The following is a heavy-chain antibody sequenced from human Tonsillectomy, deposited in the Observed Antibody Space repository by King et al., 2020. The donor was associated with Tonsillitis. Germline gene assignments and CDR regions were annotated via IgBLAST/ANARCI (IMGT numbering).Heavy chain of an antibody. J-gene: IGHJ4*02. V-gene: IGHV1-3*01. Sequence: QLVQSGAEVKKPGASVKVSCKASGYTFTSYAMHWVRQAPGQRLEWMGWINAGNGNTKYSQKFQGRVTITRDTSASTAYMELSSLRSEDTAVYYCARGGLRYYGSGSYSDYWGQGTLVTVSS. CDR1: GYTFTSYA. D-gene: IGHD3-10*01. CDR3: ARGGLRYYGSGSYSDY. CDR2: INAGNGNT.